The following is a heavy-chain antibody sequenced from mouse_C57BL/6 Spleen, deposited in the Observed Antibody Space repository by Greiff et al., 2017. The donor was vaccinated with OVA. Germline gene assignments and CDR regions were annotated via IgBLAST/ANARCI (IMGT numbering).Heavy chain of an antibody. Sequence: EVKVVESGPELVKPGASVKISCKASGYSFTDYNMNWVKQSNGKSLEWIGVINPNYGTTSYNQKFKGKATLTVDQSSSTAYMQLNSLTSEDSAVYYCARGELYDGYYDWYFDVWGTGTTVTVSS. J-gene: IGHJ1*03. D-gene: IGHD2-3*01. CDR2: INPNYGTT. V-gene: IGHV1-39*01. CDR1: GYSFTDYN. CDR3: ARGELYDGYYDWYFDV.